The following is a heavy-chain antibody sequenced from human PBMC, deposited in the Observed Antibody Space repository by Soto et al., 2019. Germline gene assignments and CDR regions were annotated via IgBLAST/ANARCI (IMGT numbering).Heavy chain of an antibody. CDR3: AGDSSGYSYDAFDI. CDR2: INSDGTGT. J-gene: IGHJ3*02. Sequence: PGGSLRLCCAASGFSFSHYWMHWVRQAPGKGLVWVSRINSDGTGTSYADSVKGRITISRDNAKNTLYLQMNSLRSEHTAVYYCAGDSSGYSYDAFDIWGQGTMVTVSS. CDR1: GFSFSHYW. D-gene: IGHD3-22*01. V-gene: IGHV3-74*01.